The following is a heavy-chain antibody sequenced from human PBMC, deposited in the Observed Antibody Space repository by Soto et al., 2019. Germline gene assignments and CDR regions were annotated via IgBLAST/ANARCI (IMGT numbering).Heavy chain of an antibody. CDR3: ARDLRGTALWFGDH. V-gene: IGHV1-2*02. CDR2: INPNSGGT. J-gene: IGHJ4*02. Sequence: GASVKVSCKASGYTFTGYYMHWVRQAPGQGLEWMGWINPNSGGTNYAQKFQGRVTMTRDTSISTAYMELSRLRSDDTAVYYCARDLRGTALWFGDHWGQGTLVTVSS. CDR1: GYTFTGYY. D-gene: IGHD3-10*01.